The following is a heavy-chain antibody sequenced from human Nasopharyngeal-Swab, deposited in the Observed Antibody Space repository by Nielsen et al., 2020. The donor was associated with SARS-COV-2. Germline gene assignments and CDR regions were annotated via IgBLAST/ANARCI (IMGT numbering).Heavy chain of an antibody. CDR2: INPDGSEM. J-gene: IGHJ4*02. V-gene: IGHV3-7*03. Sequence: GESLKISCADSGFNFNTSWMTWVRQAPGKGLEWVANINPDGSEMQYVDSVKGRFTISRDNAENSLYLHMNSLRGDDTAVYYCAHYASAAYWGQGTLVTVS. CDR3: AHYASAAY. D-gene: IGHD2-2*01. CDR1: GFNFNTSW.